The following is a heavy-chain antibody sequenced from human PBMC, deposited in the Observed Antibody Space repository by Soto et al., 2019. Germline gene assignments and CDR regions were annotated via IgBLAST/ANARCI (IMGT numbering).Heavy chain of an antibody. CDR1: GGNFTSYA. Sequence: QVQLVQSGAEVKKPGSSVKVSCKASGGNFTSYAISWVRQAPGQGLEFMGGIVPLFGTTNYAHKFRGRVTVTADESTSTVEMEMSSLRSEDTAVYYCAKASGRSWYNWFDPWGQGTLVTVST. V-gene: IGHV1-69*01. J-gene: IGHJ5*02. CDR3: AKASGRSWYNWFDP. CDR2: IVPLFGTT. D-gene: IGHD6-13*01.